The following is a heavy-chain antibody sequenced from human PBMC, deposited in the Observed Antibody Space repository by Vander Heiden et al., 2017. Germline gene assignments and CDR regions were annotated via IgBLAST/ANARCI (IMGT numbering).Heavy chain of an antibody. V-gene: IGHV3-53*01. CDR1: GFTFSSNY. J-gene: IGHJ6*02. CDR2: IYSGGST. D-gene: IGHD2-15*01. Sequence: EVQLVESGGGLIQPGGSLRLSCAASGFTFSSNYMSWVRQAPGKEREWVSVIYSGGSTYYADSVKGRFTISRDNSKNTLYLQMNSLRAEDTAVYYCARGRVIQVGWYRTLDYYYGMDVWGQGTTVTVSS. CDR3: ARGRVIQVGWYRTLDYYYGMDV.